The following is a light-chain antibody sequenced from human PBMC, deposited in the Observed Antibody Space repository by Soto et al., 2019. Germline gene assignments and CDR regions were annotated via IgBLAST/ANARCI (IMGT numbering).Light chain of an antibody. CDR3: SSHTSGDTRV. J-gene: IGLJ1*01. CDR1: SSDVGGYDY. CDR2: EVT. Sequence: QSALTQPASVSGSPGQSIAISCTGTSSDVGGYDYVSWYQQHPDKAPKLIIYEVTKRPSGVSNRFSGSKSGNTASLTISGLQPDDEADYYCSSHTSGDTRVFGSGTKGTVL. V-gene: IGLV2-14*01.